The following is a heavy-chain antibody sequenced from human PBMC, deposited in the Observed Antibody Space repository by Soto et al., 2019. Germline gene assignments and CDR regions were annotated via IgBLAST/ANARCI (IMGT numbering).Heavy chain of an antibody. V-gene: IGHV3-33*01. Sequence: PGGSLRLSCAASGFTFSSYGMHWVRQAPGKGLEWVAVIWYDGSNKYYADSVKGRFTISRDNSKNTLYLQMNSLRAEDTAVYYCARDDYYDSSGYYGYWGQGTLVTVSS. CDR3: ARDDYYDSSGYYGY. CDR1: GFTFSSYG. D-gene: IGHD3-22*01. J-gene: IGHJ4*02. CDR2: IWYDGSNK.